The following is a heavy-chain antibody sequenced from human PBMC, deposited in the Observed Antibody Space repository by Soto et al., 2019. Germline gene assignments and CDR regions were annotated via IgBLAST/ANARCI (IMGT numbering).Heavy chain of an antibody. J-gene: IGHJ3*02. CDR2: IWYDGTNK. CDR1: GLSFSRSG. D-gene: IGHD5-12*01. CDR3: ATKNSGLSPFDAFDI. V-gene: IGHV3-33*01. Sequence: QVQLVESGGGVVQPGRSLRISCAASGLSFSRSGMHWVRQAPGKGLEWVAFIWYDGTNKYYAESVKGRFSISRDNSMDTLYLQMNRLRVDDTAMYYCATKNSGLSPFDAFDIWGQGTMVTVSS.